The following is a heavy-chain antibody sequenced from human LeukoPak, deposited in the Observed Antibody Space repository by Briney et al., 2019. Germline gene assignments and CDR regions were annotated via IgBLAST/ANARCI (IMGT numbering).Heavy chain of an antibody. Sequence: ASVKVSCKASGYTFTNYAVNWVRQAPGQGLEWMGCINTNTGNPTYAQGFTGRLVFSLDTSVSTACLQISSLKAEDTAVYYCARERGDRDTFVIWGQGTMVTVSS. D-gene: IGHD7-27*01. CDR1: GYTFTNYA. CDR2: INTNTGNP. V-gene: IGHV7-4-1*02. CDR3: ARERGDRDTFVI. J-gene: IGHJ3*02.